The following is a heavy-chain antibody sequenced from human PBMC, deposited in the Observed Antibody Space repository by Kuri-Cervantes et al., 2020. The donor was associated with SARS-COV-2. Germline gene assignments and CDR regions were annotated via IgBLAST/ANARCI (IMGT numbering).Heavy chain of an antibody. J-gene: IGHJ4*02. CDR2: ISGSGGST. Sequence: LSPTCAASGFTFSSYALSWVRQAPGKGLEWVSAISGSGGSTYYADSVKGRFTISRDNSKNTLYLQMNSLRAEDTAVYYCANPITMVRGVIMGLDYWGQGTLVTVSS. CDR1: GFTFSSYA. V-gene: IGHV3-23*01. D-gene: IGHD3-10*01. CDR3: ANPITMVRGVIMGLDY.